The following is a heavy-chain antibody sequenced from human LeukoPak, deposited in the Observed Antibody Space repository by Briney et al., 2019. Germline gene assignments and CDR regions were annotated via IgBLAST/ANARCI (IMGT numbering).Heavy chain of an antibody. V-gene: IGHV3-30*03. CDR1: GFSFSIYG. Sequence: PGGSLRLSCAASGFSFSIYGMHWVRQAPGKGLDWVAVISYDGSNKYYADSVKGRFTISRDNSKNTLFLQMNSLRAEDTAVYYCARDRDVPAIGMDVWGQGTTVTVSS. J-gene: IGHJ6*02. CDR3: ARDRDVPAIGMDV. CDR2: ISYDGSNK.